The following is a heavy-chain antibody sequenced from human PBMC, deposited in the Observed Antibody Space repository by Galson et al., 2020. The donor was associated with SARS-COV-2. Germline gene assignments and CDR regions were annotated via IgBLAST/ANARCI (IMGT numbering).Heavy chain of an antibody. CDR1: GFTFSNFA. CDR3: ARSEHSSGWDDAFDI. V-gene: IGHV3-33*08. D-gene: IGHD6-19*01. Sequence: GESLKISCAASGFTFSNFAMHWVRQAPGKGLEWVAVIWYDGSNKYYADSVKGRFTISRDNSKNTLYLQMNSLRAEDTAVYYCARSEHSSGWDDAFDIWGQGTMVTVSS. J-gene: IGHJ3*02. CDR2: IWYDGSNK.